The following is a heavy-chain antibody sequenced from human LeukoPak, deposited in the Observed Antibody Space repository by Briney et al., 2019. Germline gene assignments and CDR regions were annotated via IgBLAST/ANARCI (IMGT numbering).Heavy chain of an antibody. CDR1: GFTFSSYW. Sequence: GGSLRLSCAASGFTFSSYWMSWVRQAPGKGLEWVANIKQDGSEKYYVDSVKGRFTISRDNAKNSLYLQMNSLRAEDTAVYYCARDLTGGYYYVFGYWGQGTLVTVSS. CDR3: ARDLTGGYYYVFGY. CDR2: IKQDGSEK. V-gene: IGHV3-7*01. D-gene: IGHD3-22*01. J-gene: IGHJ4*02.